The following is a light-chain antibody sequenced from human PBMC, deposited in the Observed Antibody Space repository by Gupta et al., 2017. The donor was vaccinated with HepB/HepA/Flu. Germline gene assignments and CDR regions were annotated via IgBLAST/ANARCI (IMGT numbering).Light chain of an antibody. J-gene: IGLJ1*01. CDR3: QSYDTSRGV. CDR1: SSNIGAGYA. CDR2: GNS. V-gene: IGLV1-40*01. Sequence: QSVLTQPPSVSGAPGQRVTISCTGSSSNIGAGYAVHWYQQLPGTAPKVLIYGNSNRPSGVPVRFSGSKSGTSASLAITGLQAEDEADYYCQSYDTSRGVFGTGTKVTVL.